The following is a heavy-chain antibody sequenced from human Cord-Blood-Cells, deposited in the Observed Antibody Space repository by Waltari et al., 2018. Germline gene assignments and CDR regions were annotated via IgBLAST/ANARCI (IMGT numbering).Heavy chain of an antibody. CDR1: GGSISSSSYY. Sequence: QLQLQESGPGLVKPSATLSLTCTVSGGSISSSSYYWGWIRQPPGKGLEWIGRIYYSGGTYYNPSLKSRVTISVDTSKNQFSLKLSSVTAADTAVYYCASKDGYNDYWGQGTLVTVSS. V-gene: IGHV4-39*01. CDR2: IYYSGGT. D-gene: IGHD5-12*01. CDR3: ASKDGYNDY. J-gene: IGHJ4*02.